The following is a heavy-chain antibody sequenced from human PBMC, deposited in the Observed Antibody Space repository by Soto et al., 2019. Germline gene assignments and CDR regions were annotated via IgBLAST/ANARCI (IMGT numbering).Heavy chain of an antibody. CDR3: ARDNLAFQGAFDL. V-gene: IGHV3-21*01. J-gene: IGHJ4*02. CDR2: ITGTSAFT. CDR1: GFVFSDFQ. D-gene: IGHD3-16*01. Sequence: PGGSLRLSCAASGFVFSDFQFNWVRQAPGGGLEWLSSITGTSAFTEYAGSIEGRFTISRDNPNKLLFLHMDNLRPEDTAVYYCARDNLAFQGAFDLWGQGTLVTVSS.